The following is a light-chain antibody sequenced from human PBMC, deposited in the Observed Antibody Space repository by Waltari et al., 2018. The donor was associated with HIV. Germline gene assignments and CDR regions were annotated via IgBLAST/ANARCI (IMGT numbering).Light chain of an antibody. J-gene: IGKJ1*01. CDR3: QQLHSYPRT. CDR2: SAS. Sequence: DIQLAQSPSFLSASVGDRVTITCRASQDISSYLAWYHQKPGKAPNLLIYSASTLQSGVPSRFSGSGSGTDFTLTISSLQPDDFATYYCQQLHSYPRTFGQGTKVEIK. V-gene: IGKV1-9*01. CDR1: QDISSY.